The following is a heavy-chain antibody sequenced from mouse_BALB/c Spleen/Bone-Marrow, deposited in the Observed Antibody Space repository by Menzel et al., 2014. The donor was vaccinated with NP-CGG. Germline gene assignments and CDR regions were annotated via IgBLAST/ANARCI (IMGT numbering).Heavy chain of an antibody. CDR3: ARADGYYAWFAY. Sequence: VQLQQPGAEFVKPGASVKLSCTASGFNIKDTYMHWVKRRPEQGLEWIGRIDPANDNTKYDPKFQGKATITAVTSSNTAYLQLSSLTSEDTAVYYCARADGYYAWFAYWGQGTLVTVSA. J-gene: IGHJ3*01. V-gene: IGHV14-3*02. CDR1: GFNIKDTY. CDR2: IDPANDNT. D-gene: IGHD2-3*01.